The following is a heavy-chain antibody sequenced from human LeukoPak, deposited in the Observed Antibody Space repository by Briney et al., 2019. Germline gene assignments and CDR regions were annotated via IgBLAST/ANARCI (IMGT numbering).Heavy chain of an antibody. J-gene: IGHJ5*02. D-gene: IGHD3-10*01. V-gene: IGHV1-8*01. Sequence: ASVKVSCKASGFTFTNYDINWVRQATGQGLEWMGWMNPINGNTGYARKFQGRVTMTRDTSISTAYMELRSLTSEDTAVYYCVRDGEGVAISVNYWFDPWGQGTLVTVSS. CDR1: GFTFTNYD. CDR2: MNPINGNT. CDR3: VRDGEGVAISVNYWFDP.